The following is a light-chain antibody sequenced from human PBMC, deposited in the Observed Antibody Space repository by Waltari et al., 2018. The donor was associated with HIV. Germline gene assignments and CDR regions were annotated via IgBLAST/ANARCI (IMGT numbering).Light chain of an antibody. Sequence: QSVLTQPPSASGTPGQRVTISCSGSSSNIGSNTVNWYQQLPGPAPKLLIYSKNQRPSGVPDRFSGSKSGTSASLAISGLQSEDEADYYCAAWDDSLLVVFGGGTKLTVL. J-gene: IGLJ2*01. CDR1: SSNIGSNT. CDR3: AAWDDSLLVV. CDR2: SKN. V-gene: IGLV1-44*01.